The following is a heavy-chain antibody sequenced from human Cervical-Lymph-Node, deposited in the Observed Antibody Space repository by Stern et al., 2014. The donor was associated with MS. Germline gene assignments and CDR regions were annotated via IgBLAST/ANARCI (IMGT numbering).Heavy chain of an antibody. CDR2: INPMFNTT. J-gene: IGHJ4*02. D-gene: IGHD6-13*01. CDR1: GDTFSIYC. CDR3: ARDQGGIAAD. V-gene: IGHV1-69*01. Sequence: VQLVQSGAEVQRPGSSVRVSCKASGDTFSIYCFSWVRQAPGQGLEWVGVINPMFNTTNYARDFSGRVTITTDESTSTVFLELNSLRSDDTGVYFCARDQGGIAADWGQGTLVTVSS.